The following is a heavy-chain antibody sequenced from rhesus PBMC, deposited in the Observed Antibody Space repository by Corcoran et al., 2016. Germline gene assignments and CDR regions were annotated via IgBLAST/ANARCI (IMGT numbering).Heavy chain of an antibody. CDR2: IYGSGGST. CDR3: ARRVTGTTLYYFDY. D-gene: IGHD1-7*02. V-gene: IGHV4-160*01. CDR1: GDSISGYY. J-gene: IGHJ4*01. Sequence: QVQLQESGPGLVKPSETLSLTCAVSGDSISGYYWSWFRQFPGKGLEWIGRIYGSGGSTDYHPSLQSRVPISTATSKNQFSLKLISVTAADTAVYYCARRVTGTTLYYFDYWGQGVLVTVSS.